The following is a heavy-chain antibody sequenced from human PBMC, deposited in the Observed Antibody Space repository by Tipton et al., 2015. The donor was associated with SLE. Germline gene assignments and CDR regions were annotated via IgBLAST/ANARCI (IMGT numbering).Heavy chain of an antibody. CDR2: VFYTGST. CDR1: GDSISSSYSYY. Sequence: TLSLTCTVSGDSISSSYSYYWGWIRQTPGKGLEWIGAVFYTGSTYYNPSLKSRVTMSVDTSKNQFSLKPASVTAADTAVYYCASGGYYYGSIDAIDVWGQETMVTVSS. CDR3: ASGGYYYGSIDAIDV. D-gene: IGHD3-10*01. V-gene: IGHV4-39*01. J-gene: IGHJ3*01.